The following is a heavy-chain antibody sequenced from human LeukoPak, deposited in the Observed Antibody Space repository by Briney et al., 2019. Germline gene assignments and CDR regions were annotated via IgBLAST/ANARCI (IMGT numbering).Heavy chain of an antibody. CDR3: ARVEYSGWNLEY. CDR2: INQGGSVQ. CDR1: GFTFRSYW. J-gene: IGHJ4*02. V-gene: IGHV3-7*01. D-gene: IGHD5-12*01. Sequence: PGGSLRLSCAASGFTFRSYWMSWVRQAPGKGLEWVANINQGGSVQYYMDSVKGRFTISREDAKNSLYVQMNSVRDEDTAVYYCARVEYSGWNLEYWGQGTLVTVSS.